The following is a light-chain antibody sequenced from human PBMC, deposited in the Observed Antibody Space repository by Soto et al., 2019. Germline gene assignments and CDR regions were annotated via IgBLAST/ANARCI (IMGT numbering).Light chain of an antibody. V-gene: IGKV3-15*01. CDR1: QSVSSN. CDR3: QQYNNWPPMA. J-gene: IGKJ1*01. Sequence: EIVMTQSPATLSVSPRERATLSCRASQSVSSNLAWYQQKPGQAPRLLIYGASTRATGIPARFSGSGSGTEFTITISSLQSEDFAVYYCQQYNNWPPMAFGQGTKVEIK. CDR2: GAS.